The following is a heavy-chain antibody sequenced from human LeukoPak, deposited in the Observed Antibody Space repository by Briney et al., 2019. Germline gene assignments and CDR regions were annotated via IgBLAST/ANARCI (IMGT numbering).Heavy chain of an antibody. J-gene: IGHJ4*02. CDR2: INSDGSST. Sequence: GGSLRLSCAASGFTFNTYTMNWVRQAPGKGLVWVSRINSDGSSTSYTDSVKGRFTISRDNAKNTLYLQMNSLRAEDTAVYYCARAPYYDSSGCDYWGQGTLVTVSS. D-gene: IGHD3-22*01. CDR3: ARAPYYDSSGCDY. V-gene: IGHV3-74*01. CDR1: GFTFNTYT.